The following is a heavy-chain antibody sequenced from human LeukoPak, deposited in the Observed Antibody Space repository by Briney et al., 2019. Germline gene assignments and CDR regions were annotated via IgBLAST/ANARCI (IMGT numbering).Heavy chain of an antibody. D-gene: IGHD3-22*01. CDR1: GYTFTSYG. CDR3: ARDGDDSSGYSLLNDAFDI. J-gene: IGHJ3*02. CDR2: ISAYNGNT. Sequence: ASVKVSCKASGYTFTSYGISWVRQAPGQGLEWMGWISAYNGNTNYAQKLQGRVTMTTDTSTSTAYMELRSLRSDDTAVYYCARDGDDSSGYSLLNDAFDIWGQGTMVTVS. V-gene: IGHV1-18*01.